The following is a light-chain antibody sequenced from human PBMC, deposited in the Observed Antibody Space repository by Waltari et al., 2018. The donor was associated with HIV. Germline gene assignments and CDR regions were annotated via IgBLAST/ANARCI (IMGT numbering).Light chain of an antibody. CDR1: SASVAATF. V-gene: IGLV6-57*01. J-gene: IGLJ3*02. CDR2: EDN. Sequence: NFMLPHPHSVSASPGKTVTISCTHRSASVAATFVLGFKQRPGSSPTTVIYEDNERPSGVPDRFSGSIDSSSSSASFTAFLTISGLKTEDEAVYYCQSYDSDSLVFGGGTRLTVL. CDR3: QSYDSDSLV.